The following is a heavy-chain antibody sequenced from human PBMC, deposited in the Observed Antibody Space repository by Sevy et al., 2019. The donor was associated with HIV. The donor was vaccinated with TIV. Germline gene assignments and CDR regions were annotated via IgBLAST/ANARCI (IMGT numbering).Heavy chain of an antibody. CDR1: GFTFSNYA. CDR3: AKYDFWSGYTEYYFDY. D-gene: IGHD3-3*01. CDR2: ITGSGSYT. Sequence: GGSLRLSCAASGFTFSNYAMSWVRQAPGKGLEWVSDITGSGSYTYYADSVMGRFTISRDNSQNTLFLQVNSLRGEDTAVYYCAKYDFWSGYTEYYFDYWGPGTLVTVSS. V-gene: IGHV3-23*01. J-gene: IGHJ4*02.